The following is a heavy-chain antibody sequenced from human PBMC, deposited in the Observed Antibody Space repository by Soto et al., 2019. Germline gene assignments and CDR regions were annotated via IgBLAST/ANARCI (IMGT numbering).Heavy chain of an antibody. CDR1: GGSFSGYY. CDR2: INHSGST. J-gene: IGHJ2*01. V-gene: IGHV4-34*01. D-gene: IGHD3-10*01. Sequence: QVQLQQWGAGLLKPSETLSLTCAVYGGSFSGYYWSWIRQPPGKGLEWIGEINHSGSTNYNPSLKSRVPISVDTSKNQFSLKLSSVTAADTAVYYCARGLGYYGSTRYFDLWGRGTLVTVSS. CDR3: ARGLGYYGSTRYFDL.